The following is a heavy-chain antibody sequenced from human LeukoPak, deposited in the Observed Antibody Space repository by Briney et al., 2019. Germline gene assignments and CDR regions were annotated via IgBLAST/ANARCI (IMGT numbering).Heavy chain of an antibody. Sequence: GSLRLSCAASGFTFSSYAMSWVRQAPGKGLEWIGEINHSGSTNYNPSLKSRVTISVDTSKNQFSLKLSSVTAADTAVYYCARETRVAYYDILTGFTLTRYFDCWGQGTLVTVSS. CDR1: GFTFSSYA. CDR3: ARETRVAYYDILTGFTLTRYFDC. CDR2: INHSGST. J-gene: IGHJ4*02. V-gene: IGHV4-34*01. D-gene: IGHD3-9*01.